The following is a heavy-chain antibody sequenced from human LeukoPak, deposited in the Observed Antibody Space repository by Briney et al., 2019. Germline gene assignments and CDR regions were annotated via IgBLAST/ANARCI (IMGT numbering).Heavy chain of an antibody. D-gene: IGHD3-3*01. Sequence: ASVKVSCKVPGYTLTELSMHWVRQAPGKGLEWMGGFDPEDGETIYAQKFQGRVTMTEDTSTDTAYMELSSLRSEDTAVYYCATVPYYDFWSGYSNFDYWGQGTLVTVSS. J-gene: IGHJ4*02. CDR2: FDPEDGET. CDR3: ATVPYYDFWSGYSNFDY. V-gene: IGHV1-24*01. CDR1: GYTLTELS.